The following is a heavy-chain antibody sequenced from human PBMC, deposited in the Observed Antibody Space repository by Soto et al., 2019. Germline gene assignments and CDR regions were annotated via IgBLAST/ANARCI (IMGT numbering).Heavy chain of an antibody. CDR3: AGTSSLQRYYMDV. CDR2: PYYRSRWYN. D-gene: IGHD1-7*01. V-gene: IGHV6-1*01. J-gene: IGHJ6*03. CDR1: GDSVSSNSAA. Sequence: VQLQQSGPGLVRPSQTLSLTCAISGDSVSSNSAAWHWIRQSPSRGLEWLGRPYYRSRWYNDYAVSMKSRITVNPDTSKIQFSLHLTSVSPEDTAVYYWAGTSSLQRYYMDVWDKGTTVTVSS.